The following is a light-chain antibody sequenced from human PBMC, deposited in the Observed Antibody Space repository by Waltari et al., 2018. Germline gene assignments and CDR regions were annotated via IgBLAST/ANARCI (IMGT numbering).Light chain of an antibody. CDR3: QHNYGTPLT. CDR1: ENVNNY. Sequence: DIQMTQSPSSLSASVADRVTITCRASENVNNYLNWYQQKPGKAPKLLIYKASTLQSGVPSRFSGSGSGTDYTFTISSLQSEDVATYYCQHNYGTPLTFGGGTKVEIK. J-gene: IGKJ4*01. V-gene: IGKV1-39*01. CDR2: KAS.